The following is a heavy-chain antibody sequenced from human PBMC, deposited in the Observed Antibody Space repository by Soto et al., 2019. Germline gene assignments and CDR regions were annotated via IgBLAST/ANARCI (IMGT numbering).Heavy chain of an antibody. CDR2: IYYSGST. Sequence: PSETLSLTCTVSGGSIISGGYYWSWIRQHPGKGLEWIGYIYYSGSTYYNPSLKSRVTISVDTSKNQFSLKLSSVTAADTAVYYCARERRGDIVVVPAAPRWFDPWGQGTLVTVSS. V-gene: IGHV4-31*03. CDR1: GGSIISGGYY. J-gene: IGHJ5*02. CDR3: ARERRGDIVVVPAAPRWFDP. D-gene: IGHD2-2*01.